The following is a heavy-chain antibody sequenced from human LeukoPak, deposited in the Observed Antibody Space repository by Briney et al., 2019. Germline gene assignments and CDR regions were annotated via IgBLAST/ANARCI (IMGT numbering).Heavy chain of an antibody. Sequence: ETLSLTCTVSGGSIRSYYWSWIRQPPGKGLEWVGYIYYSGSTNYNPSLKSRVTISVDTSKNQFSLKLSSVTAADTAVYYCARASAYCGGDCYYNAFDIWGQGTMVTVSS. CDR2: IYYSGST. V-gene: IGHV4-59*01. CDR1: GGSIRSYY. J-gene: IGHJ3*02. D-gene: IGHD2-21*02. CDR3: ARASAYCGGDCYYNAFDI.